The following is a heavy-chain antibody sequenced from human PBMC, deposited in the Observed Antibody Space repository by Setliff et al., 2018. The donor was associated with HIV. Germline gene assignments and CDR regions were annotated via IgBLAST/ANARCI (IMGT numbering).Heavy chain of an antibody. D-gene: IGHD2-2*01. V-gene: IGHV4-59*08. J-gene: IGHJ6*03. CDR3: ARGNNGCSSTSCLNYYMDV. CDR1: GGSISNYY. Sequence: LSLTCTVSGGSISNYYWSWVRQPPGKGLEWIGHIYSSGSTNYNPPLKSRVTISVDTSKNQFSLKLSSVTAADTAVYYCARGNNGCSSTSCLNYYMDVWGKGTTVTVSS. CDR2: IYSSGST.